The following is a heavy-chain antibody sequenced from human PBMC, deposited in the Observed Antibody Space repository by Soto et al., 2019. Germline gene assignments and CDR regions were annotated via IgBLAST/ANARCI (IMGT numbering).Heavy chain of an antibody. V-gene: IGHV1-18*01. J-gene: IGHJ4*02. CDR1: GYTFTSYG. D-gene: IGHD4-17*01. Sequence: ASVKVSCKASGYTFTSYGISWVRQAPGQGLEWMGWISAYSGNTNYAQKLQSRVTMTTDTSTSTAYMDLRSLRSDDTAVYYCARKNDYGDFDYWGQGTLVTVSS. CDR2: ISAYSGNT. CDR3: ARKNDYGDFDY.